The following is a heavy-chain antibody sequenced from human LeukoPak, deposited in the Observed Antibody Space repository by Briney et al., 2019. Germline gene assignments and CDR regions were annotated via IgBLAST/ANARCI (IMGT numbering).Heavy chain of an antibody. CDR1: GFTFSTYA. D-gene: IGHD3-9*01. Sequence: PGGSLRLSCAASGFTFSTYAMNWVRQAPGKGLEWVSAISGSGAKTYYADFVKGRFTISRDNSKNTLYLQMNSLRAEDTAVYYCAKEGTYYDRAYFDWLFGSDYWGQGTLVTVSS. CDR3: AKEGTYYDRAYFDWLFGSDY. CDR2: ISGSGAKT. V-gene: IGHV3-23*01. J-gene: IGHJ4*02.